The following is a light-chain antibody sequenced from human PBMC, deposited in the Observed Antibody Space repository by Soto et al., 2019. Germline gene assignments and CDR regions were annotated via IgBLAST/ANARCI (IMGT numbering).Light chain of an antibody. CDR3: CSYTSANTFV. V-gene: IGLV2-14*03. Sequence: QSALTQTASVSRSPGQSITMSCTGTSSDVGGYNFVSWYQQHPGKAPKLIVHEVANRLSGVSGRFSGSKSGNTAFLTISGLQAEDEAVYYCCSYTSANTFVFGTGTKLAVL. J-gene: IGLJ1*01. CDR1: SSDVGGYNF. CDR2: EVA.